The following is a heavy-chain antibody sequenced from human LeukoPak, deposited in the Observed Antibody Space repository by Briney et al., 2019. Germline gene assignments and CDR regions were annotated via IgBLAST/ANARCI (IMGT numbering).Heavy chain of an antibody. V-gene: IGHV4-4*02. J-gene: IGHJ4*02. Sequence: SGTLSLTCAVSGGSIRSSNWWTWVRQPPGKGLEWIGEIYHSGSTNYNPSLKSRVTISVDKSKNQFSLKLSSVTAADTAVYYCTRTPPFGELYGAYYFDYWGQGTLVTVSS. CDR1: GGSIRSSNW. D-gene: IGHD3-10*01. CDR2: IYHSGST. CDR3: TRTPPFGELYGAYYFDY.